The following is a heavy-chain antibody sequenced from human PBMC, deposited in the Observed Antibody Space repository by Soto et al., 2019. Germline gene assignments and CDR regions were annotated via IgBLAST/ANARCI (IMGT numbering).Heavy chain of an antibody. V-gene: IGHV3-30*18. D-gene: IGHD7-27*01. CDR1: GFTFSNYG. Sequence: QVQMVESGGGVVQPGRSLRLSCAASGFTFSNYGMHWVRQAPGKGLEWVAFISHEGSKKYYEDSVKGRFTISRDNTKNTLELQVDSLRIEDTAVYYCAKAGGLGGLDYWGQGTLVAVSS. CDR3: AKAGGLGGLDY. J-gene: IGHJ4*02. CDR2: ISHEGSKK.